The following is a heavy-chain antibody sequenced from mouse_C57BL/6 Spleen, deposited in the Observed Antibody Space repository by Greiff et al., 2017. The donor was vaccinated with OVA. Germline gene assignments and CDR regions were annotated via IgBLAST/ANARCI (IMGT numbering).Heavy chain of an antibody. J-gene: IGHJ4*01. V-gene: IGHV1-9*01. CDR2: ILPGSGST. D-gene: IGHD2-3*01. Sequence: VQLVESGAELMKPGASVKLSCTATGYTFTGYWIEWVKQRPGHGLEWIGEILPGSGSTNYNAKFKGKATFTADTSSNTAYLQLSSLTTEDSAINYCATSNDGPLYYYDIDYWGQGTTVTVSS. CDR3: ATSNDGPLYYYDIDY. CDR1: GYTFTGYW.